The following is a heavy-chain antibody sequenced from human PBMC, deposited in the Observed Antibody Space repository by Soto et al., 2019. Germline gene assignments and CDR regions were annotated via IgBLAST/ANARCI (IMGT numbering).Heavy chain of an antibody. CDR2: ISGSGGST. CDR3: EKGGIDIVVVSAAIDDYFDY. J-gene: IGHJ4*02. CDR1: GFTFSSYA. V-gene: IGHV3-23*01. Sequence: GGSLRLSCAASGFTFSSYAMSWVRQAPGKGLEWVSAISGSGGSTYYADSVKGRFTISRDNSKNTLYLQMNSLRAEDTDVCYCEKGGIDIVVVSAAIDDYFDYWGQGTLVTVSS. D-gene: IGHD2-2*02.